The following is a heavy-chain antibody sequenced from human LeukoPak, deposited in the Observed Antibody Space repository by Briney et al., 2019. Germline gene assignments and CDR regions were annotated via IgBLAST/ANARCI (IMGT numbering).Heavy chain of an antibody. CDR2: ISSSGSTI. CDR3: ARDHRLVGS. Sequence: PGGSLRLSCAASGFTFSSYWMSWVRQAPGKGLEWVSYISSSGSTIYYADPVKGRSTISRDNAKNSLYLQMNSLRAEDTAVYYCARDHRLVGSWGQGTLVTVSS. J-gene: IGHJ5*02. V-gene: IGHV3-48*04. D-gene: IGHD2-21*01. CDR1: GFTFSSYW.